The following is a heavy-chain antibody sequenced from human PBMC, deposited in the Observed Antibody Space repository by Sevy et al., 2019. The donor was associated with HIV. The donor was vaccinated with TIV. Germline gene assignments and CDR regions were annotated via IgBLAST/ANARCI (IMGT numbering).Heavy chain of an antibody. D-gene: IGHD2-8*01. CDR2: LSFGCGEI. CDR3: AREGCTKPHDY. Sequence: GGSLRLSCAASGFTFNKYSMSWVRQPLGKGLEWVSTLSFGCGEINYADSVKGRFTISRDNSKSSVYLQMNNLGPEDTAVYYCAREGCTKPHDYWGQGTLVTVSS. CDR1: GFTFNKYS. V-gene: IGHV3-23*01. J-gene: IGHJ4*02.